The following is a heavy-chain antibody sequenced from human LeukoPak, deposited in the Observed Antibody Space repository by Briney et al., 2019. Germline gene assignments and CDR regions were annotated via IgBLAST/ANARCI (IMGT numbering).Heavy chain of an antibody. J-gene: IGHJ4*02. CDR2: IGGSGTRT. CDR1: GFTFTTYG. CDR3: ARGSSWLIDY. Sequence: GGSLRLSCSASGFTFTTYGMNWVRQAPGKGLEWVSGIGGSGTRTYYADSVKGRFTISRDNSKNTLYLQMNSLRAEDTAVYYCARGSSWLIDYWGQGTLVTVSS. V-gene: IGHV3-23*01. D-gene: IGHD6-13*01.